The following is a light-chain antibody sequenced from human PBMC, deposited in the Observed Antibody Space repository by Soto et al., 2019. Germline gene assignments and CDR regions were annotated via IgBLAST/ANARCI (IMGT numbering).Light chain of an antibody. V-gene: IGKV1-9*01. CDR3: QQLNS. CDR2: AAS. Sequence: DIQLTQSPSFLSASVGDRVTITCRASQGISSYLAWYQQQPGKAPKLLIYAASTLQSGVPSRFSGSGSGTEFTLTISSLQPEDFATYYCQQLNSFGPGTKADIK. J-gene: IGKJ3*01. CDR1: QGISSY.